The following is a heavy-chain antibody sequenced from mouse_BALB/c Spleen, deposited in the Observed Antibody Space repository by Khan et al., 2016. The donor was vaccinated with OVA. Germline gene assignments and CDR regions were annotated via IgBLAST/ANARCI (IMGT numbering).Heavy chain of an antibody. Sequence: EVELVESGGGLVEPGGSLKLSCAASGFTFSSFVMSWVRQTPEKRLEWVATISSAATYTYSPDSVKGRFTISRDNAKTTRYLQMNSLRSDDTAMYYCAYGNDGWFAYWGQGTLFTVST. CDR3: AYGNDGWFAY. V-gene: IGHV5-9-1*01. D-gene: IGHD1-1*01. CDR1: GFTFSSFV. J-gene: IGHJ3*01. CDR2: ISSAATYT.